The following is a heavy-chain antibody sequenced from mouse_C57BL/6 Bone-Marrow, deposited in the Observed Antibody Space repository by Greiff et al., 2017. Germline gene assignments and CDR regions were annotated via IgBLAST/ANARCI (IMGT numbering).Heavy chain of an antibody. CDR3: ARDGYPMDY. CDR2: ISDGGSYT. Sequence: EVMLVESGGGLVKPGGSLKLSCAASGFTFSSYAMSWVRQTPEKRLEWVATISDGGSYTYYPDNVKGRFTISRDNAKNNLYLQMSHLNSEDTAMYYCARDGYPMDYWGQGTSVTVSS. CDR1: GFTFSSYA. V-gene: IGHV5-4*01. D-gene: IGHD1-2*01. J-gene: IGHJ4*01.